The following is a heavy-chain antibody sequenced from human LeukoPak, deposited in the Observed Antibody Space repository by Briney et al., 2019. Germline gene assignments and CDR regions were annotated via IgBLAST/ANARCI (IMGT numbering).Heavy chain of an antibody. CDR3: ARDGVVAATKSDY. CDR1: GFTVSSNY. V-gene: IGHV3-66*01. J-gene: IGHJ4*02. CDR2: IYSGGST. Sequence: GGSLRLSCAASGFTVSSNYMSWVRQAPGKGLEWVSVIYSGGSTYYSDAVKGRFTISRDNSKNTLYLQMNSLRAEDTAVYYCARDGVVAATKSDYWGQGTLVTVSS. D-gene: IGHD2-15*01.